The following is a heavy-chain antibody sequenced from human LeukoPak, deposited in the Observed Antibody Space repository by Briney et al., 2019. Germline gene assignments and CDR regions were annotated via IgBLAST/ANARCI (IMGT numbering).Heavy chain of an antibody. Sequence: GGSLRLSCAASGFTFSSYWMSWVRQAPGKGLEWVANIKQYGSEKYYVDSVKSRFTISIDNDKNSLFLQMTSLRAEDTAVYSCERVGGRYSPLGYWGQGTLVTVSS. CDR3: ERVGGRYSPLGY. D-gene: IGHD3-16*02. CDR2: IKQYGSEK. J-gene: IGHJ4*02. CDR1: GFTFSSYW. V-gene: IGHV3-7*01.